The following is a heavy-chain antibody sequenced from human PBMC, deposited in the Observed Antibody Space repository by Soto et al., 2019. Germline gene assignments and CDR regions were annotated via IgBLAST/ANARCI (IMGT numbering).Heavy chain of an antibody. Sequence: GGSLSLSCAASGFTFSSYAMNWVRQAPGEGLEWVSTISASGGSTYFADSVKGRFTISRDNSKNTLYLQMNSLRAEDTAIYYCAKDRGSGLYYYFYMDVWGRGTPVTVSS. CDR1: GFTFSSYA. CDR2: ISASGGST. V-gene: IGHV3-23*01. D-gene: IGHD3-10*01. J-gene: IGHJ6*03. CDR3: AKDRGSGLYYYFYMDV.